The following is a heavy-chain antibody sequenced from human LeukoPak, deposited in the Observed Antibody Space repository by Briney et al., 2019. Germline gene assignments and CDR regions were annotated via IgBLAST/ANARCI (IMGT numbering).Heavy chain of an antibody. J-gene: IGHJ4*02. CDR3: ASSLTSGYIHDFDY. Sequence: SETLSLTCTVSGGSISSYYWSWIRQPPGKGLEWIGYLSYSGSTYYNPSLKSRVTTSLDTSKNQFSLRLRSVTAADTAVYYCASSLTSGYIHDFDYWGQGTLVTVSS. CDR2: LSYSGST. CDR1: GGSISSYY. D-gene: IGHD5-12*01. V-gene: IGHV4-59*01.